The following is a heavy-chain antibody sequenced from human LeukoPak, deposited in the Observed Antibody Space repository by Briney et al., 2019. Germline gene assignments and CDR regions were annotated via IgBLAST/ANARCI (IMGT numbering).Heavy chain of an antibody. Sequence: HGESLKISCKTSGYSFTSYWISWVRQMPGKGLEWMGKIDPSDSYTNYSPSFQGLVTISADKSVSTAYLQWSSLKASDSAIYYCARGQYYFGSGSSWGQGTLVTVSS. CDR2: IDPSDSYT. J-gene: IGHJ5*02. CDR3: ARGQYYFGSGSS. V-gene: IGHV5-10-1*01. D-gene: IGHD3-10*01. CDR1: GYSFTSYW.